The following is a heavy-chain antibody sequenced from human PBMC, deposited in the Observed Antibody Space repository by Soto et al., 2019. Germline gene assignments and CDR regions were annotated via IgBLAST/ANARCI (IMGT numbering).Heavy chain of an antibody. CDR3: AIKGLHLRELSSNGWFDP. J-gene: IGHJ5*02. D-gene: IGHD3-16*02. CDR2: IIPILGIA. CDR1: GGTFSSYT. V-gene: IGHV1-69*02. Sequence: QVQLVQSGAEVKKPGSSVKVSCKASGGTFSSYTISWVRQAPGQGLEWMGRIIPILGIANYAQKLQGRVTITADKSTSTAYMKLSSLRSEDTAVYYCAIKGLHLRELSSNGWFDPWGQGTLVTVSS.